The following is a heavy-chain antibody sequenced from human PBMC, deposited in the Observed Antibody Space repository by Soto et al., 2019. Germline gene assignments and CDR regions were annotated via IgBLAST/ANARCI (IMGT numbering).Heavy chain of an antibody. D-gene: IGHD5-12*01. CDR3: ASLLRGYRGTGDY. CDR1: GGTFSSYA. V-gene: IGHV1-69*12. J-gene: IGHJ4*02. Sequence: QVQLVQSGAEVKKPGSSVKVSCKASGGTFSSYAISWVRQAPGQGLEWMGGIIPIFGTAKYAQKFQGRVTITADESTSTAYMELSSLRSGDTAVYYCASLLRGYRGTGDYWGQGTLVTVSS. CDR2: IIPIFGTA.